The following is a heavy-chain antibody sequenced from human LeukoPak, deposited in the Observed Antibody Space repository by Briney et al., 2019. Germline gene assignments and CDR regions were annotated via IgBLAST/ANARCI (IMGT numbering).Heavy chain of an antibody. V-gene: IGHV4-34*01. CDR2: INHSGST. J-gene: IGHJ4*02. CDR1: GGSFSGYY. Sequence: SETLSLTCAVYGGSFSGYYWSWIRQPPGKGLEWIGEINHSGSTNYNPSLKSRVTISVDTSKNQFSLKLSSVTAADTAVYYCARAGRTAMVTGWGQGTLVTVSS. CDR3: ARAGRTAMVTG. D-gene: IGHD5-18*01.